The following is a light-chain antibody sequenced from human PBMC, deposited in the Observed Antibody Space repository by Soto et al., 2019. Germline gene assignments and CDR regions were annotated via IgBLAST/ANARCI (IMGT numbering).Light chain of an antibody. V-gene: IGKV3-11*01. Sequence: EIVLTQSPATLSLSPGERATLSCRASQSVSSYLVWYQQKPGQAPRLLIYDASNRATGIPARFSGSGSGTDFTLTLSSLEPEDFAVYYCQQRGNWPLTFGGGTKVEIK. CDR3: QQRGNWPLT. CDR2: DAS. CDR1: QSVSSY. J-gene: IGKJ4*01.